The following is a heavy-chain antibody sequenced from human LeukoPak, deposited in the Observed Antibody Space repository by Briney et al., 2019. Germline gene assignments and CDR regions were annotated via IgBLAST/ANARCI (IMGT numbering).Heavy chain of an antibody. Sequence: PGGSLRLSCAASGFTVSSNYMSWVRQAPGKGLEWVSVIYSGGSTYYADSVKGRFTISRDNSKNTLYLQMNSLRTEDTAVYYCSREGPYYGMDVWGQGTTVTVSS. CDR3: SREGPYYGMDV. CDR1: GFTVSSNY. V-gene: IGHV3-53*01. CDR2: IYSGGST. J-gene: IGHJ6*02.